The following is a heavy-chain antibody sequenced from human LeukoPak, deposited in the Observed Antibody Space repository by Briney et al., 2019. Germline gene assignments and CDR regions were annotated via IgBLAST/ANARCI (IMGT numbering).Heavy chain of an antibody. J-gene: IGHJ4*02. D-gene: IGHD6-19*01. V-gene: IGHV4-4*07. CDR2: IYSSGST. Sequence: SETLSLTCTVSGGSLRSYYWSWIRQPAGKGLEWIGRIYSSGSTNYNPSLKSRVTMSVDTSENQFSLKLSSVTAADTAVCYCARESAYAVPDYWGQGSLVTVSS. CDR3: ARESAYAVPDY. CDR1: GGSLRSYY.